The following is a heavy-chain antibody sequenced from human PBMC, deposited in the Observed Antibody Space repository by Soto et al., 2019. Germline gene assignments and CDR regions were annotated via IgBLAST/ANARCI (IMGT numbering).Heavy chain of an antibody. V-gene: IGHV3-74*01. J-gene: IGHJ4*02. CDR1: GFTFSNYW. CDR3: VRDSHGDY. CDR2: IDHDGPT. Sequence: VQLVESGGGLVQPGGSLRLSCAGSGFTFSNYWMHWVRQAPGKGLEWVSRIDHDGPTDYADSVRGRFTISRDNAENTLYLHMNSLRPEDTAVYYCVRDSHGDYWGQGTLVTVSS.